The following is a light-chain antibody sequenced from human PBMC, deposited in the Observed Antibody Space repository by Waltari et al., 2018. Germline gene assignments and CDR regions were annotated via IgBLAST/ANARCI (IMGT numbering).Light chain of an antibody. V-gene: IGLV2-14*03. CDR3: NSYASSNTRV. CDR2: DVS. CDR1: SSDVGRYNY. Sequence: QSALTQAASVSGSPGQPITISCTGTSSDVGRYNYVSWYQQPPGKAPKLIIYDVSNRPSGVSNRFSGSKSGNTASLTISGLQAEDEADYYCNSYASSNTRVFGGGTKLTVL. J-gene: IGLJ3*02.